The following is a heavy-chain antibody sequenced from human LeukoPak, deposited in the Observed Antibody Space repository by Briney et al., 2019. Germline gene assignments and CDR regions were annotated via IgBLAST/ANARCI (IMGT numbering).Heavy chain of an antibody. CDR3: PMIVT. D-gene: IGHD3-22*01. Sequence: GGSLRLSCTASDSTIDSYPLTWLRPAPGKGLEWVSTLSGAGVKTYYADSVQGRFTVSRDISKNTLYLQMNSLRAEDTAVYYCPMIVTWGQGTLVTVSS. J-gene: IGHJ5*02. V-gene: IGHV3-23*01. CDR2: LSGAGVKT. CDR1: DSTIDSYP.